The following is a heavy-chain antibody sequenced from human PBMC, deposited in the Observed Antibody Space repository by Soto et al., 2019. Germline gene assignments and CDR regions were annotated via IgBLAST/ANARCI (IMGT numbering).Heavy chain of an antibody. CDR3: ARDRSTSFVHWFDP. Sequence: ASVKVSCKASGYTFTSYGISWVRQAPGQGLEWMGWISAYNGNTNYAQKLQGRVTMTTDTSTSTAYMELRSLRSDDTAVYYCARDRSTSFVHWFDPWGQGTLVTVSS. J-gene: IGHJ5*02. D-gene: IGHD2-2*01. V-gene: IGHV1-18*01. CDR1: GYTFTSYG. CDR2: ISAYNGNT.